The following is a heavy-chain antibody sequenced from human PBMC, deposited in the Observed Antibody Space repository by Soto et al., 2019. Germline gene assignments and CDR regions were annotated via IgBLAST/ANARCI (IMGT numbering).Heavy chain of an antibody. CDR1: GFSLSTFGVS. J-gene: IGHJ4*02. CDR3: ARRLLEGFDY. V-gene: IGHV2-5*02. CDR2: IHWDDDK. Sequence: QITLKESGPTLVKPTQTLTMTCTFSGFSLSTFGVSVGWIRQPPGKALECLALIHWDDDKRYSTSLKSRLTITKDTSKHQVVLTLTNMDPVDTATYYGARRLLEGFDYWGQGTLVTVSS. D-gene: IGHD3-3*01.